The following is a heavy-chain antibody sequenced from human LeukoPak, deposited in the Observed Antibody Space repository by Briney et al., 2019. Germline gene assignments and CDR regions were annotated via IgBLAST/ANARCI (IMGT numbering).Heavy chain of an antibody. CDR1: GYTFTGYY. J-gene: IGHJ4*02. Sequence: SSVTVSCKASGYTFTGYYMHWVRQAPAQGLELMGWINPNSGGTNYTQQFQGRVTMTRDTSISTAYMELSRLRSDDTAVYYCARRAGDYSHPYDYWGEGTLVTVSS. D-gene: IGHD3-22*01. CDR3: ARRAGDYSHPYDY. CDR2: INPNSGGT. V-gene: IGHV1-2*02.